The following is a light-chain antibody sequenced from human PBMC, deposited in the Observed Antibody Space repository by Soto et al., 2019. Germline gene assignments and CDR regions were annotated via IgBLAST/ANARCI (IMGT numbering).Light chain of an antibody. V-gene: IGLV1-44*01. CDR3: QSYDSSLSAV. J-gene: IGLJ1*01. CDR2: TTS. CDR1: SSNVGASS. Sequence: QSVLTQPHSASGTPGQRVTISCSGSSSNVGASSVHWFQQLPGTAPKLLISTTSQRPSGVPDRFSGSKSGTSASLAITGLQAEDEADYYCQSYDSSLSAVFGTGTKVTVL.